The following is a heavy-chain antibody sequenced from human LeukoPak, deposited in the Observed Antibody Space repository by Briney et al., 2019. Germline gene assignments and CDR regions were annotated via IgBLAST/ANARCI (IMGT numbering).Heavy chain of an antibody. CDR2: TNPNSGGT. Sequence: GASVKVSCKASGYTFTGYYMHWVRQAPGQGLEWMGWTNPNSGGTNYAQKFQGRVTMTRDTSISTAYMELSRLRSDDTAVYYCARDREGYYDILTGYYGVGAFDIWGQGTMVTVSS. CDR1: GYTFTGYY. J-gene: IGHJ3*02. D-gene: IGHD3-9*01. V-gene: IGHV1-2*02. CDR3: ARDREGYYDILTGYYGVGAFDI.